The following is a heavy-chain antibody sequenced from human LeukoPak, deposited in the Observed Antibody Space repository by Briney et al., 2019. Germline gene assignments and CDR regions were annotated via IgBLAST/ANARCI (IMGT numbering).Heavy chain of an antibody. D-gene: IGHD5-18*01. CDR1: GYSFTNYW. V-gene: IGHV5-51*01. CDR3: ARQTAMGRSGDF. Sequence: GESLKISCKTSGYSFTNYWIGWVRQMPEKGLEWMGIIDPSDSDTRYTPSFQGQVTISADKSLTTAYLQWNSLKASDTAMYYCARQTAMGRSGDFWGQGTLVTVSS. CDR2: IDPSDSDT. J-gene: IGHJ4*02.